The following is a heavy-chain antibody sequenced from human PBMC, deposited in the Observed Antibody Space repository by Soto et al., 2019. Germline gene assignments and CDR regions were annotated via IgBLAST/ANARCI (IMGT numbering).Heavy chain of an antibody. CDR1: GFTFSSYS. V-gene: IGHV3-48*01. Sequence: GGSLRLSCAASGFTFSSYSMNWVRQAPGKGLEWVSYISSSSSTIYYADSVKGRFTISRDNAKNSLYLQMNSLRAEDTAVYYCARDASYSSGGGFDYWGQGTLVTVSS. CDR2: ISSSSSTI. D-gene: IGHD6-19*01. J-gene: IGHJ4*02. CDR3: ARDASYSSGGGFDY.